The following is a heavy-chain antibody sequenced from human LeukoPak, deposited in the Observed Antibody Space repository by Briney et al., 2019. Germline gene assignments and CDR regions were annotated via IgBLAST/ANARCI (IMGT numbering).Heavy chain of an antibody. CDR3: ARSRHYYDNHYGMDV. J-gene: IGHJ6*02. D-gene: IGHD3-22*01. Sequence: GGSLRLSCTGSGFTFGDHTMSWFRQAPGKGLEWVAFIRSEVFGGTTEYAASVKGRFTISRDDSKGIAYLQMNGLQTEDTAVYYCARSRHYYDNHYGMDVWGQGTTVTVSS. CDR1: GFTFGDHT. V-gene: IGHV3-49*03. CDR2: IRSEVFGGTT.